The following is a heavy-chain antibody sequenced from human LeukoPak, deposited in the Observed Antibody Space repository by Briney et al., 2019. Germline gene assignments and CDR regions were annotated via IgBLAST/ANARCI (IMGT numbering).Heavy chain of an antibody. Sequence: ASVKVSCKASGYTFTSYAIHWVRQAPGQRLEWMGWINAGNGNTKYSQKFQGRVTITRDTSASTAYMELSSLRSEDTAVYYCARESGGWDPFDYWGQGTLVTVSS. D-gene: IGHD1-26*01. J-gene: IGHJ4*02. CDR3: ARESGGWDPFDY. CDR2: INAGNGNT. V-gene: IGHV1-3*01. CDR1: GYTFTSYA.